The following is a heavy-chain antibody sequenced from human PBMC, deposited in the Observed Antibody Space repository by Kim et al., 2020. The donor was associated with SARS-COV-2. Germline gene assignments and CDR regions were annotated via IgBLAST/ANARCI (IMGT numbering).Heavy chain of an antibody. V-gene: IGHV3-21*01. Sequence: GGSLRLSCAASGFTFSSYSMNWVRQAPGKGLEWVSSISSSSSYIYYADSEKGRFTISRDNAKNSLYLQMNSLRAEDTAVYYCAGASYIAIAAAGTWDYWGQGTLVTVSS. CDR2: ISSSSSYI. CDR3: AGASYIAIAAAGTWDY. D-gene: IGHD6-13*01. J-gene: IGHJ4*02. CDR1: GFTFSSYS.